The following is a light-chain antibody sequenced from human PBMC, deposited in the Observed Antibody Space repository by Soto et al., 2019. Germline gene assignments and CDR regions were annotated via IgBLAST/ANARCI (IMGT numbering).Light chain of an antibody. J-gene: IGLJ3*02. CDR3: SSYTSSSTLEV. CDR2: DVS. Sequence: QCALTQPASVSGSPGQSITISCTGTSSDVGGYNYVSWYQQHPGKAPKLMIYDVSNRPSGVSNRFSGSKSGNTASLTISGLQAEGEADYYCSSYTSSSTLEVFGGGTKVTVL. CDR1: SSDVGGYNY. V-gene: IGLV2-14*01.